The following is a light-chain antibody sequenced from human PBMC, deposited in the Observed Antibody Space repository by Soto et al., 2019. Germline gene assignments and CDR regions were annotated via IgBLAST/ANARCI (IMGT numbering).Light chain of an antibody. J-gene: IGKJ5*01. CDR1: QSLLHITGETF. V-gene: IGKV2D-29*02. CDR3: MQSTQLPPT. CDR2: EAS. Sequence: DVVMTQTPLYLSASSGQPASISGKSIQSLLHITGETFLFWYLQKPGQSPQLLIYEASTRVSGVPDRFSGSGSGTDFTLEISRVETDDVGIYYCMQSTQLPPTFGQGTRLEIK.